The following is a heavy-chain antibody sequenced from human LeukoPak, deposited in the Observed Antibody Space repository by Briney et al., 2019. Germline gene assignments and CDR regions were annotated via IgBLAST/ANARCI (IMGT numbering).Heavy chain of an antibody. Sequence: PGGSLRLSCAASGFTFSAYWMNWVRQAPGKGLEWVANINQDGSEKSFVDSVKGRFTISRDNAKNSLYLQMNSLRAEDTAVYYCARGARYYYDSGGDYWGQGTLVTVSS. V-gene: IGHV3-7*01. CDR3: ARGARYYYDSGGDY. CDR2: INQDGSEK. J-gene: IGHJ4*02. CDR1: GFTFSAYW. D-gene: IGHD3-22*01.